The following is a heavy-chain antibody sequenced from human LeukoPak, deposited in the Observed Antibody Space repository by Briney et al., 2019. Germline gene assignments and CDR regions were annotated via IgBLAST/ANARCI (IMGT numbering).Heavy chain of an antibody. CDR1: GFIVSNNY. CDR2: ISGSGGST. D-gene: IGHD1-26*01. V-gene: IGHV3-23*01. J-gene: IGHJ6*02. Sequence: GGSLRLSCAASGFIVSNNYMNWVRQAPGKGLEWVSAISGSGGSTYCADSVKGRFTISRDNSKNTLYLQMNSLRAEDTAVYYCAKDRPIVGAPQGMDVWGQGTTVTVSS. CDR3: AKDRPIVGAPQGMDV.